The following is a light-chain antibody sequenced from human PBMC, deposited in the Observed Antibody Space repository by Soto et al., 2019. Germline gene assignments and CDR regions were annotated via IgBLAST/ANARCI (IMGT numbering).Light chain of an antibody. J-gene: IGKJ5*01. V-gene: IGKV1-5*01. CDR3: QQYNSYPIT. CDR2: DAS. CDR1: QYISTW. Sequence: DIQMTQSPSTLSASVGDRVTITCRASQYISTWLAWYQQKPGNAPKVLIYDASSLESGVPSRFSGSGSGTEFTLTIGNLQPDDFATYYCQQYNSYPITFGQGSRLEIK.